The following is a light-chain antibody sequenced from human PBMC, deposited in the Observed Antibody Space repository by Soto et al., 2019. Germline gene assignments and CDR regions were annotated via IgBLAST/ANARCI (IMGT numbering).Light chain of an antibody. V-gene: IGKV3-20*01. CDR1: QSVRGSF. CDR3: QQYGTSPMYT. Sequence: DIVLTQSPGTLSLSPGERATLSCRASQSVRGSFLAWYRQKPDQAPRLLIYGATTRATGIPDRISGSGSGTDFTLTISRLEPEGFAVYYCQQYGTSPMYTFGQGTKLEIK. CDR2: GAT. J-gene: IGKJ2*01.